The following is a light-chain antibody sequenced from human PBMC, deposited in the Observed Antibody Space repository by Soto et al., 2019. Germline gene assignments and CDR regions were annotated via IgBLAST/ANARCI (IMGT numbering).Light chain of an antibody. J-gene: IGKJ4*01. CDR3: QQYYSNTLS. CDR1: QNLLYSPNNKNY. V-gene: IGKV4-1*01. Sequence: DIVMTQSPDSLAVSLGEGATINCKSSQNLLYSPNNKNYLAWYQQKPGQPPRLLISWASTRESGVPERFSGSGSGTDFTLTISRLQAEDVAVYFCQQYYSNTLSFGGGTKVEI. CDR2: WAS.